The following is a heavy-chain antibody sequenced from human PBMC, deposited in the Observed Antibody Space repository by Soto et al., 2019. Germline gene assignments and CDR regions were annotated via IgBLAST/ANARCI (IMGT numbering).Heavy chain of an antibody. J-gene: IGHJ4*02. CDR3: ARRGSGSYYDY. CDR1: GFTFNRCA. Sequence: PGGSLRLSCGGSGFTFNRCAMSWVRQSPGKGLEWVSAIDENGGTTYYADYVQGRFTISRDNSKNTLYLQMNTLRVEDTDVYYCARRGSGSYYDYWGQGTLVTVSS. V-gene: IGHV3-23*01. CDR2: IDENGGTT. D-gene: IGHD1-26*01.